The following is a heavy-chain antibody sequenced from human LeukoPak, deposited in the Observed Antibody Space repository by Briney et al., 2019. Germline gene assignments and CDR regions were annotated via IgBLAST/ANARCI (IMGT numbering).Heavy chain of an antibody. J-gene: IGHJ6*03. D-gene: IGHD2-2*01. Sequence: ASVKVSCKASGYTFTGYYMHWVRQAPGQGLEWMGWINPNSGGTNYAQKFQGRVTMTRDTSISTAYMELSRLRSDDTAVYYCARAQVGCSSTSCYDSYYYYYMDVWGKGTTVTVSS. CDR2: INPNSGGT. CDR1: GYTFTGYY. CDR3: ARAQVGCSSTSCYDSYYYYYMDV. V-gene: IGHV1-2*02.